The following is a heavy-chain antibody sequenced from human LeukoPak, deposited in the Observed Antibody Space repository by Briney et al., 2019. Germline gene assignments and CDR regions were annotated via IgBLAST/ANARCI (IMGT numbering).Heavy chain of an antibody. V-gene: IGHV1-18*01. J-gene: IGHJ6*03. CDR3: ASHSGSDHYYMDV. CDR1: GGTFNSYA. CDR2: ISAYNGNT. D-gene: IGHD1-26*01. Sequence: ASVKVSCKASGGTFNSYAISWVRQAPGQGLEWMGWISAYNGNTNYAQKLQGRVTMTTDTSTSTAYMELRSLRSDDTAVYYCASHSGSDHYYMDVWGKGTTVTISS.